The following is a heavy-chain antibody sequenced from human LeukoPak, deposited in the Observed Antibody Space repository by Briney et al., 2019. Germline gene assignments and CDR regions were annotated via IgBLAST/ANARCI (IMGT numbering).Heavy chain of an antibody. CDR2: IYYSGST. D-gene: IGHD3-22*01. J-gene: IGHJ5*02. CDR3: ARDRNYDSSGHYSTRKWIDP. Sequence: SETLSLTCTVSGGSISSYYWSWIRQPPGKGLEWIGYIYYSGSTNYNPSLKSRVTISVDTSKNQFSLKLSSVTAADTAVYYCARDRNYDSSGHYSTRKWIDPWGQGTLVTVSS. CDR1: GGSISSYY. V-gene: IGHV4-59*12.